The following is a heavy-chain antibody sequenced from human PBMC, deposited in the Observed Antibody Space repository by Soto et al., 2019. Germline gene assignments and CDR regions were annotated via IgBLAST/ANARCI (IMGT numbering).Heavy chain of an antibody. J-gene: IGHJ4*02. CDR3: ARLEGLATISYYFDF. Sequence: QLQLQESGPGLVKPSETLSLTCSVSGDPINSDKYYWGWIRQPPGKGLEWIGSIYFRGNTYYNPSLQTRVTISLDKSKSQFSLKLNSVTAADSAVYFCARLEGLATISYYFDFWGQGALVTVSS. CDR1: GDPINSDKYY. D-gene: IGHD3-9*01. CDR2: IYFRGNT. V-gene: IGHV4-39*01.